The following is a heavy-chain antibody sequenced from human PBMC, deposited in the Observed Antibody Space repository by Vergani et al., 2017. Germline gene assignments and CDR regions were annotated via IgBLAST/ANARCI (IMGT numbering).Heavy chain of an antibody. Sequence: QLHLQESGSGLVKPSQTLSLTCAVSGGSISSGGYSWSWIRQPPGKGLEWIGYIYHSGSTYYNPSLKSRVTIAVDRSKNQFSLKLSSVTAADTAVYYCARDRGWNYGGWFDPWGQGTLVTVSS. V-gene: IGHV4-30-2*01. D-gene: IGHD1-7*01. CDR3: ARDRGWNYGGWFDP. CDR2: IYHSGST. J-gene: IGHJ5*02. CDR1: GGSISSGGYS.